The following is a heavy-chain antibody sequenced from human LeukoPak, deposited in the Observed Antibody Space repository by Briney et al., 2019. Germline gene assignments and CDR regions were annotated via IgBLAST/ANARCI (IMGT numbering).Heavy chain of an antibody. CDR1: GFTFSSYE. D-gene: IGHD3-22*01. V-gene: IGHV3-48*03. CDR3: ARAKYYYDSSGYFDY. J-gene: IGHJ4*02. CDR2: ISSSGSTI. Sequence: GGSLRLSCAASGFTFSSYEMNWVRQAPGKGLEWVSYISSSGSTIYYADSVKGRFTISRDNAKNSLYLQMNSLRAEDTAVYYCARAKYYYDSSGYFDYWGQGTLVTVS.